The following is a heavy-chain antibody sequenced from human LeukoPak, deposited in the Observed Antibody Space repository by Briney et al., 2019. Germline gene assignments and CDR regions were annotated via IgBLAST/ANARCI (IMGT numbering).Heavy chain of an antibody. V-gene: IGHV4-39*07. CDR1: GGSISSSSHY. CDR3: ARGPAATFDY. Sequence: SETLSLTCTVSGGSISSSSHYWGWIRQPPGKGLEWIGSIYYSGSTYYNPSLKSRVTISVDTSKNQFSLKLSSVTAADTAVYYCARGPAATFDYWGQGTLVTVSS. J-gene: IGHJ4*02. D-gene: IGHD2-2*01. CDR2: IYYSGST.